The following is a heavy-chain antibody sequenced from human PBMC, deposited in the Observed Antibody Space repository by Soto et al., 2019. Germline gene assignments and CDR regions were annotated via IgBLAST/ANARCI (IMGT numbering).Heavy chain of an antibody. CDR3: AREILSPDFYFHGMVV. Sequence: QGQLVQSGAEVKKPGASVKVSCKASGYTFTSYGISWVRQSPGQGLEWMGWISAKKGNTKYAQKFQGRVTMTTDTSTSTAYMELRRLTSDDTAVYYCAREILSPDFYFHGMVVWGQGTTVTVSS. J-gene: IGHJ6*02. CDR2: ISAKKGNT. CDR1: GYTFTSYG. D-gene: IGHD2-15*01. V-gene: IGHV1-18*04.